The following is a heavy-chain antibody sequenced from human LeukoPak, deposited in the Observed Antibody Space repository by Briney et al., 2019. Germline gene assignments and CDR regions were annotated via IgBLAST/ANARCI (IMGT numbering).Heavy chain of an antibody. D-gene: IGHD1-26*01. Sequence: GGSLRLSCAASGFTFSSYAMHWVRQAPGKGLEWVAVISYDGSNKYYADSVKGRFTISRDNSKNTLYLQMNSLRAEDTAVYYCARDWEGVAFDIWGQGTMVTVSS. CDR2: ISYDGSNK. CDR1: GFTFSSYA. CDR3: ARDWEGVAFDI. J-gene: IGHJ3*02. V-gene: IGHV3-30-3*01.